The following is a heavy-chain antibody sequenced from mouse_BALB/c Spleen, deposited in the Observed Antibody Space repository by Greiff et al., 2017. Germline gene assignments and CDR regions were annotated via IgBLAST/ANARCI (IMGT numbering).Heavy chain of an antibody. CDR1: GYTFSSYW. D-gene: IGHD1-1*01. CDR2: ILPGSGST. J-gene: IGHJ2*01. CDR3: ATVSPNGY. Sequence: VQLQQSGAELMKPGASVKISCKATGYTFSSYWIEWVKQRPGHGLEWIGEILPGSGSTNYNEKFKGKATFTADTSSNTAYMQISSLTSEDSAVYYCATVSPNGYWGQGTTLTVSS. V-gene: IGHV1-9*01.